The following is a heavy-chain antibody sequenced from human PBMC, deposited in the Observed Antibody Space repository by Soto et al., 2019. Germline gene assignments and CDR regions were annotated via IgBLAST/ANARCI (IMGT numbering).Heavy chain of an antibody. D-gene: IGHD3-22*01. V-gene: IGHV1-69*04. CDR2: IIPIIGII. CDR3: AGDPDSHYNDSHAYSYP. CDR1: GCTFSTYT. Sequence: ASVKVSCKSSGCTFSTYTITWVRQAPGQGLEWMGRIIPIIGIINYAQKFQGRVTITADKFTGTAYMELTRLRSDDTAVYYCAGDPDSHYNDSHAYSYPWGQGTLVTVSS. J-gene: IGHJ5*02.